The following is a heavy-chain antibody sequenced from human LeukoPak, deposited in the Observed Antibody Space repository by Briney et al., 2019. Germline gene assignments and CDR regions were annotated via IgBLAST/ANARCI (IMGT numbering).Heavy chain of an antibody. V-gene: IGHV4-59*08. J-gene: IGHJ4*02. CDR2: IYYSGST. CDR3: ARHGTLGSTTYPLDY. Sequence: SETLSLTCTVSGGSISSYYWSWIRQAPGKGLEWIGNIYYSGSTNYNPSLKSRVTVSVDTSKNQFSLKLSSVTAADTAVYYCARHGTLGSTTYPLDYWGQGALVTVSS. D-gene: IGHD1-26*01. CDR1: GGSISSYY.